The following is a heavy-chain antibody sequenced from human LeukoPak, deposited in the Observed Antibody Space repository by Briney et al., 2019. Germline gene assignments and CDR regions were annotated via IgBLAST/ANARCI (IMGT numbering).Heavy chain of an antibody. Sequence: PSETLSLTCTVSGGSISSGGYYWSWIRQPPGKGLEWIGYIYHSGSTYYNPSLKRRVTISVDRSKNQFSLKLSSVTAADTAVYYCARVGEYYDFDYWGQGTLVTVSS. CDR2: IYHSGST. CDR1: GGSISSGGYY. CDR3: ARVGEYYDFDY. V-gene: IGHV4-30-2*01. J-gene: IGHJ4*02. D-gene: IGHD3-16*01.